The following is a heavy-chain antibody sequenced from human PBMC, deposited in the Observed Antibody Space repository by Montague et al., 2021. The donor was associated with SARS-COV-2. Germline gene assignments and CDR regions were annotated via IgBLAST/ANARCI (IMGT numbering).Heavy chain of an antibody. CDR3: VREGRSSAYAMDY. Sequence: SETLSLTCTISVSSMSGADRNCARLPPGHHRESIAIIYSSRSTHYNPSLKSRVTISVDTSKSQFSLRLTSVTAADTAVYYWVREGRSSAYAMDYWGQGTLVTVSS. CDR2: IYSSRST. V-gene: IGHV4-59*01. J-gene: IGHJ4*02. CDR1: VSSMSGAD. D-gene: IGHD3-22*01.